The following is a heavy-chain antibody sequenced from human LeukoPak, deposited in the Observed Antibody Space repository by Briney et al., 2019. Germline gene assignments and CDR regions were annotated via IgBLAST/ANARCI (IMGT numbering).Heavy chain of an antibody. CDR2: FDPEDGET. CDR1: GYTLTELS. Sequence: AASVKVSCKVSGYTLTELSMHWVRQAPGKGLEWMGGFDPEDGETIYAQKFQGRVTMTEDTSTDTAYMELSSLRSEDTAVYYCATQAALGYCSGGSCYGGRWFDPWGQGTLVTVSS. D-gene: IGHD2-15*01. CDR3: ATQAALGYCSGGSCYGGRWFDP. J-gene: IGHJ5*02. V-gene: IGHV1-24*01.